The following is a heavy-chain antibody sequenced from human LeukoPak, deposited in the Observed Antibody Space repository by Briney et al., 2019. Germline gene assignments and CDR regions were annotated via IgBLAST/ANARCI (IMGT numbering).Heavy chain of an antibody. CDR2: INPSGGST. J-gene: IGHJ4*02. CDR3: ARDGGVVVVPGAFDY. Sequence: ASVKVSCKASGYTFTSYYMHWVRQAPGQGLEWMGIINPSGGSTSYAQKFQGRVTVTRDTSTSTVYMELSSLRSEVTAVYYCARDGGVVVVPGAFDYWGQGTLVTVSS. CDR1: GYTFTSYY. D-gene: IGHD2-2*01. V-gene: IGHV1-46*01.